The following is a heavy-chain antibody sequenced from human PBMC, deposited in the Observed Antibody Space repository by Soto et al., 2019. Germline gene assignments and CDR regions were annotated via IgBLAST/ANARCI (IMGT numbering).Heavy chain of an antibody. V-gene: IGHV3-53*01. D-gene: IGHD6-19*01. CDR3: ASAQYSSGWSDAFDI. CDR2: IYSGGRT. CDR1: GFTVSSNF. J-gene: IGHJ3*02. Sequence: TGGSLRLSCAASGFTVSSNFMSWVRQAPGKGLEWVSVIYSGGRTYYADSVKGRFTISRDNSKNTLYLQMNSLRAEDTALYYCASAQYSSGWSDAFDIWGQGTMVTVSS.